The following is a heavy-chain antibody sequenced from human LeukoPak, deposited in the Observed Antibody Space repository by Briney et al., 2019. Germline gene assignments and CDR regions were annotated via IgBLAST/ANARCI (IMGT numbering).Heavy chain of an antibody. Sequence: PSGTLSLTCAVSGGSISSSNWWSWVRQPPGKGLEWIGEIYHSGSTNYNPSLKSRVTISVDKSKNQLSLKLSSVTAADTAVYYCARGRPGYSSSWYGDYWGQGTLVTVSS. V-gene: IGHV4-4*02. CDR3: ARGRPGYSSSWYGDY. J-gene: IGHJ4*02. D-gene: IGHD6-13*01. CDR1: GGSISSSNW. CDR2: IYHSGST.